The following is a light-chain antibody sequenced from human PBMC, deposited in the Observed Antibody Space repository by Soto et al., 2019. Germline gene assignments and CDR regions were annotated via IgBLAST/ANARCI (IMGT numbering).Light chain of an antibody. V-gene: IGLV2-11*01. CDR2: EVS. CDR3: CSYAGTYTVV. Sequence: HSVLTQPRSVSGSPGQSVTISCTGTSSDVGDYNYVSWYQQHPGKAPKFIIYEVSKRPSGVPDRFSGSKSGNTASLTISGLQAEDEADYYCCSYAGTYTVVFGGGTQLTVL. CDR1: SSDVGDYNY. J-gene: IGLJ2*01.